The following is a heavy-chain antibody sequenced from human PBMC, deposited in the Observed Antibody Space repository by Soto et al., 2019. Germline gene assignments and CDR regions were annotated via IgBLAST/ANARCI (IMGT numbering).Heavy chain of an antibody. CDR2: VSYDGSFK. V-gene: IGHV3-30*18. D-gene: IGHD2-2*01. J-gene: IGHJ6*02. CDR3: AKDSDQLLFDYYYYGMDV. Sequence: QVQLVESGGGVVQPGGSLRLSCEASGFTFSKFGIHWVRQAPGKVLEWVAVVSYDGSFKYYADSVKGRFTISRDNSKNTMYLQMNSLRPEDTALYYCAKDSDQLLFDYYYYGMDVWGQGPTVTVSS. CDR1: GFTFSKFG.